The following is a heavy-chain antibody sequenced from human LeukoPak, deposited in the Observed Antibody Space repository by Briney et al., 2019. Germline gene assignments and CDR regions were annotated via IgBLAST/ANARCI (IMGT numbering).Heavy chain of an antibody. CDR3: ARDPYSGGYWNYYYYYMDV. V-gene: IGHV3-21*01. Sequence: GGSLRLSCAASGFTFSTYEMNWVRQAPGKGLEWVSSITSSSSYIYYADSVKGRFTISRDNAKNSLFLQMNSLTAEDTAVYYCARDPYSGGYWNYYYYYMDVWGKGTTVTISS. CDR2: ITSSSSYI. J-gene: IGHJ6*03. CDR1: GFTFSTYE. D-gene: IGHD1-26*01.